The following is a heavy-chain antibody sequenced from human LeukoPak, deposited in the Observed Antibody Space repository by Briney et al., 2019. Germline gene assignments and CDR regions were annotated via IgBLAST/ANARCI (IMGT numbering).Heavy chain of an antibody. Sequence: GGSLRLSCAASGFTFSNYGMHWVRQAPGKGLEWVAVIWYDGSKKYYADSVKGRFTISRDDSKNTPYLQMNSLRAEDTAVYYCARDYCSTTSCLDYWGQGTLVTVSS. J-gene: IGHJ4*02. CDR2: IWYDGSKK. CDR3: ARDYCSTTSCLDY. D-gene: IGHD2-2*01. CDR1: GFTFSNYG. V-gene: IGHV3-33*01.